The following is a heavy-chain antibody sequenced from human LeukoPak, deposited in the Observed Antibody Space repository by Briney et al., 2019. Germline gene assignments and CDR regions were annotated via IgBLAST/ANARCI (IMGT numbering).Heavy chain of an antibody. CDR2: IHHSGDT. V-gene: IGHV4-4*02. CDR1: VGSISSGNW. CDR3: ARSDDYYFDY. J-gene: IGHJ4*02. D-gene: IGHD1-1*01. Sequence: SETLSLTCGVSVGSISSGNWWSWVRQPPGKGLEWIGEIHHSGDTSYNPSLKSRVTVSVDKSKNQFSLKLSSVTAADTAVYYCARSDDYYFDYWGQGTLVTVSS.